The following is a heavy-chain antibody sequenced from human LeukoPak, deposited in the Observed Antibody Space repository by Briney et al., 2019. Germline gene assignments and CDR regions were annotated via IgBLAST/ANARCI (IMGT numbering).Heavy chain of an antibody. CDR1: GYTFTSYY. CDR3: ARDHYHKIQSVMVTAPDY. V-gene: IGHV1-46*01. D-gene: IGHD2-21*02. J-gene: IGHJ4*02. Sequence: GASVKVSCKASGYTFTSYYMHWVRQAPGEGLEWRGIINPTGGSTSYAQKFQGRVTMTRDPSTRTVYMELSSLRSEDTAVYYCARDHYHKIQSVMVTAPDYWGQGTLVTVSS. CDR2: INPTGGST.